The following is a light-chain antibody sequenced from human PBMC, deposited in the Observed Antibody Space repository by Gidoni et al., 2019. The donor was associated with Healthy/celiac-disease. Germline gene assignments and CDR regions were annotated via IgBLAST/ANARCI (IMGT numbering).Light chain of an antibody. Sequence: EIGLPHPPGTRPWSQGERATHSCRASQRITSSYLAWYQQKPGQAPRLLIYGASSRATGIPDRFSGSGSGTDFTLTISSLEPEDFAVYYCQQCGSSPGTFGQGTKVEIK. J-gene: IGKJ1*01. V-gene: IGKV3-20*01. CDR2: GAS. CDR3: QQCGSSPGT. CDR1: QRITSSY.